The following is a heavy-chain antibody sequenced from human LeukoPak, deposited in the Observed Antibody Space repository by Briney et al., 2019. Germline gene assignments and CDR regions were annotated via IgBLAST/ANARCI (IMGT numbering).Heavy chain of an antibody. J-gene: IGHJ4*02. D-gene: IGHD6-19*01. CDR1: GFTFSSYT. Sequence: PGGSLRLSCAASGFTFSSYTIDWVRQAPGKGLEWVSSISSSSSYVYFADSVKGRFTISRDNAKNSLYLQMNSLRAEDTAVYYCAREYGSLPTFDYWGRGTLVTVSS. CDR2: ISSSSSYV. CDR3: AREYGSLPTFDY. V-gene: IGHV3-21*01.